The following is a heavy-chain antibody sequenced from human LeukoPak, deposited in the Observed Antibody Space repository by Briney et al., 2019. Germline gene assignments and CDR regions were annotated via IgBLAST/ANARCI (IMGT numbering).Heavy chain of an antibody. D-gene: IGHD6-19*01. Sequence: SETLSLTCTVSGGSISSYYWSWIRQPPGKGLEWIGYMYSSGSTNYNPSPKSRVTISLDTSKNQFSLKLSSVTAADTAVYYCARGGIPVAGKVFDYWGQGTLVTVSS. CDR2: MYSSGST. CDR3: ARGGIPVAGKVFDY. CDR1: GGSISSYY. J-gene: IGHJ4*02. V-gene: IGHV4-59*01.